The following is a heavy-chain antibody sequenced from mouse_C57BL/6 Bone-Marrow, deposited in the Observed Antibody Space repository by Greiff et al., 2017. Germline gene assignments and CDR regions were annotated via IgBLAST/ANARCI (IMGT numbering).Heavy chain of an antibody. J-gene: IGHJ4*01. D-gene: IGHD2-4*01. V-gene: IGHV1-55*01. CDR1: GYTFTSYW. CDR2: IYPGSGST. Sequence: QVQLQQPGAELVKPGASVKLSCKASGYTFTSYWITWVKQRPGQGLEWIGDIYPGSGSTKYNEKFKSKATLTVDTSSSTAYMQLSSLTSEDSAVYYLARVGDEYDRGNAMGYWGQGTSVTVSS. CDR3: ARVGDEYDRGNAMGY.